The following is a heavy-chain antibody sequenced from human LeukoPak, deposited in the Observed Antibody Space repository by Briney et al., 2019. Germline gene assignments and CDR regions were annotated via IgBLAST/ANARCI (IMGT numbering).Heavy chain of an antibody. V-gene: IGHV3-9*01. CDR2: ISWNSGSI. CDR3: AKDSSGWSSNPNAFDI. J-gene: IGHJ3*02. CDR1: GFTFDDYA. Sequence: GGSLRLSCAASGFTFDDYAMHWVRHAPGKGLEWVSGISWNSGSIGYADSVKGRFTISRDNAKNSLYLQMNSLRAEDTALYYCAKDSSGWSSNPNAFDIWGQGTMVTVSS. D-gene: IGHD6-19*01.